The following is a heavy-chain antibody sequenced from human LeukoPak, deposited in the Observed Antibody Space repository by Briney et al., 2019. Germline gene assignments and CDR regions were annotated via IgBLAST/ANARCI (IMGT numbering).Heavy chain of an antibody. CDR1: GGSISSGSYY. J-gene: IGHJ6*03. CDR3: ARHLRGSGYYYYYYMDV. CDR2: IYYSGST. Sequence: SETLSLTCTVSGGSISSGSYYWGWIRQPPGKGLEWIGSIYYSGSTYYNPSLKSRVTISVDTSKNQFSLKLSSVTAADTAVYYCARHLRGSGYYYYYYMDVWGKGTTVTISS. V-gene: IGHV4-39*01. D-gene: IGHD3-10*01.